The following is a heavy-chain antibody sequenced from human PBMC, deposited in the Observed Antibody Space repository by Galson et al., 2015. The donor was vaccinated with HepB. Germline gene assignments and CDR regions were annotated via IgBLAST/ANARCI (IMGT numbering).Heavy chain of an antibody. J-gene: IGHJ4*02. Sequence: SLRLSCAASGFTFSSYAMHWVRQAPGKGLEWVAVISYDGSNKYYADSVKGRFTISRDNSKNTLYLQMNSLRAGDTAVYYCARELTMVRSYYFDYWGQGTLVTVSS. CDR1: GFTFSSYA. CDR3: ARELTMVRSYYFDY. CDR2: ISYDGSNK. D-gene: IGHD3-10*01. V-gene: IGHV3-30-3*01.